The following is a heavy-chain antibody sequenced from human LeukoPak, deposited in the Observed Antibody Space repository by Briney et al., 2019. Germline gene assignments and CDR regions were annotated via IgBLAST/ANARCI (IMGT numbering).Heavy chain of an antibody. D-gene: IGHD6-13*01. Sequence: GGSLRLSCAASGFTFSSYWMSWVRQAPGKGLEWVANIKQDGSEKYYVDSVKGRFTISRDNAKNSLYLQMNSLRAEDTDVYYCARDRVKGAAAGSNYWGQGTLVTVSS. V-gene: IGHV3-7*03. CDR2: IKQDGSEK. J-gene: IGHJ4*02. CDR3: ARDRVKGAAAGSNY. CDR1: GFTFSSYW.